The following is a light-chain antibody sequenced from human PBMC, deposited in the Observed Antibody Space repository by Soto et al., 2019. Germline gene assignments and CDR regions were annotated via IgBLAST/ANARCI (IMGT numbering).Light chain of an antibody. J-gene: IGLJ3*02. CDR3: QTWGTGPWV. Sequence: QLVLTQSPSASASLGASVKLTWTLSSGHSNYAIAWHQQQPEKGPRYLMKLNSDGSHSKGDGIPDRFSGSTSGAERYLTISSLQSEDEADYYCQTWGTGPWVFGGRTKLTVL. CDR2: LNSDGSH. CDR1: SGHSNYA. V-gene: IGLV4-69*01.